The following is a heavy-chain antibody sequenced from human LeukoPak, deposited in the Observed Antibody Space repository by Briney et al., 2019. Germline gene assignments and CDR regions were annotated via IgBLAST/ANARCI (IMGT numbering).Heavy chain of an antibody. V-gene: IGHV4-59*01. CDR1: GGSISSYY. D-gene: IGHD3-3*01. CDR3: ARYSFGDRYYDFWSGSYGMDV. J-gene: IGHJ6*02. CDR2: IYYSGST. Sequence: SETLSLTCTVSGGSISSYYWSWIRQPPGKGLQWIGYIYYSGSTNYNPSLKSRVTISVDTSKNQFSLKLSSVTAADTAVYYCARYSFGDRYYDFWSGSYGMDVWGQGTTVTVSS.